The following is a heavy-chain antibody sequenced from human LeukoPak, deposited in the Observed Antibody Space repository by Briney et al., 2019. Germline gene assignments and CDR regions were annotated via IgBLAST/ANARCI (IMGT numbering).Heavy chain of an antibody. D-gene: IGHD6-19*01. Sequence: GGSLRLSCAASGFTFSDYAMHWVRQAPGKGLEWVAVISYDGSNKFYADSVKGRFAIPRDNSKNTLYVQMNSLRAEDTAVYYCASTHIAVAGPFDYWGQGTLVTVSS. CDR3: ASTHIAVAGPFDY. CDR1: GFTFSDYA. J-gene: IGHJ4*02. V-gene: IGHV3-30*09. CDR2: ISYDGSNK.